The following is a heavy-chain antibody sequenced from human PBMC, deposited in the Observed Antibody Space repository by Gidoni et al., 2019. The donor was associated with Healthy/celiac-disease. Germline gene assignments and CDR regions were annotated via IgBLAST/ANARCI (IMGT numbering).Heavy chain of an antibody. CDR2: ISSNGGST. CDR1: GFTFSSYA. V-gene: IGHV3-64*02. CDR3: ARGRIAATGGGAFDI. J-gene: IGHJ3*02. Sequence: EVQLVESGEGLVQPGGSLRLSCAASGFTFSSYAMHWVRQAPGKGLEYVSAISSNGGSTYYADSVKGRFTISRDNSKNTLYLQMGSLRAEDMAVYYCARGRIAATGGGAFDIWGQGTMVTVSS. D-gene: IGHD6-6*01.